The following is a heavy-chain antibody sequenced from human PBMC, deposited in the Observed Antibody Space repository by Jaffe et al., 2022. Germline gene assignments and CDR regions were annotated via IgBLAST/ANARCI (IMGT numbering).Heavy chain of an antibody. CDR2: IKQDGSEK. CDR1: GFTFSNHW. J-gene: IGHJ4*02. CDR3: ATRPHSDSTTKFYGVFDY. D-gene: IGHD1-1*01. Sequence: EVHLVESGGGLVQPGGSQRLSCTASGFTFSNHWMTWVRQAPGKGLEWVASIKQDGSEKFYVESVKGRFTISRDNPKNSVFLQMNSLRAEDTALYYCATRPHSDSTTKFYGVFDYWGQGTLVTVSS. V-gene: IGHV3-7*05.